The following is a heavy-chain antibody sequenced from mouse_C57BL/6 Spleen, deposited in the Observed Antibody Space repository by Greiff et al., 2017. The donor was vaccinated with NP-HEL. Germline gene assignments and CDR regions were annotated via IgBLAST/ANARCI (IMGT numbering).Heavy chain of an antibody. Sequence: VQLQQSGPELVKPGASVKISCTASGYSFTDYNMNWVKQSNEKSLEWIGVINPNYGNTSYNQKFKGKATFTVDQSYSTAYLQRNSLTSEDAAVYYCGRGRDGYYDDWGQGTTLTVAS. D-gene: IGHD2-3*01. J-gene: IGHJ2*01. CDR3: GRGRDGYYDD. CDR1: GYSFTDYN. V-gene: IGHV1-39*01. CDR2: INPNYGNT.